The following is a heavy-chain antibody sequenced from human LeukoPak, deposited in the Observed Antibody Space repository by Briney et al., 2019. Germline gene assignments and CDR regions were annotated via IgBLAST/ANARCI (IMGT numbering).Heavy chain of an antibody. CDR1: GFTFSSYA. D-gene: IGHD2-15*01. Sequence: GGSLRLSCAASGFTFSSYAMSWVRRAPGKGLEWVSAISGSGGSTYYADSVKGRFTISRDNSKNTLYLQMNRLRAEDTAVYYCAKTPPVYCSGGSCYSGGIYYFDYWGQGTLVTVSS. CDR2: ISGSGGST. J-gene: IGHJ4*02. V-gene: IGHV3-23*01. CDR3: AKTPPVYCSGGSCYSGGIYYFDY.